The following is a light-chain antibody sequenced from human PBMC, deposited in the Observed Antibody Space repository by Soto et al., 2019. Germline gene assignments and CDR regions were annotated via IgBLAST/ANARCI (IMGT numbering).Light chain of an antibody. Sequence: ENVLKQSAVALSFFPGEGATLSCRASHSFGDRLAWYQQKPGQSPRLLIFGASIRATGIPDRFSGGGSGTDFTLTISRLEPEDFALYYCPQYTTQPITSGQGTLPEIK. CDR2: GAS. CDR1: HSFGDR. J-gene: IGKJ5*01. CDR3: PQYTTQPIT. V-gene: IGKV3-20*01.